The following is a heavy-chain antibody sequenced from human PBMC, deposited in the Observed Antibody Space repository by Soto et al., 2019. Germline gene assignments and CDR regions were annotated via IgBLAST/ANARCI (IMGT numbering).Heavy chain of an antibody. J-gene: IGHJ6*02. CDR2: ISGSGGST. Sequence: GGSLRLSCAASGFTFRSYGMSWVRQAPGECMEWVSAISGSGGSTYYAASVKGRFTISRDNSKNTLYLQMNSLRAEDTAVYYCAKNRDVVRYFDWRRMDVWGQGTTAPVSS. CDR3: AKNRDVVRYFDWRRMDV. V-gene: IGHV3-23*01. CDR1: GFTFRSYG. D-gene: IGHD3-9*01.